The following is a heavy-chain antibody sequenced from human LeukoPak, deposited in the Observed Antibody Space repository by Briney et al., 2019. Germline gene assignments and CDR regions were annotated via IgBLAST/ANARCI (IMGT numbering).Heavy chain of an antibody. CDR2: IIPIFGAA. Sequence: SVKVSCKASGGTFSSYAISWVRQAPGQGLEWMGGIIPIFGAANYAQKFQGRVTITTDESTSTAYMELSSLRSEDTAVYYCASPGPGNGYSFAFDIWGQGTMVTVSS. CDR1: GGTFSSYA. V-gene: IGHV1-69*05. CDR3: ASPGPGNGYSFAFDI. J-gene: IGHJ3*02. D-gene: IGHD5-24*01.